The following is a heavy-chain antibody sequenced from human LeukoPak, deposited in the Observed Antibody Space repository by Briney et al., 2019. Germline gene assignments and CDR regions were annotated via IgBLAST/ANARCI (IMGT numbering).Heavy chain of an antibody. CDR2: IYTSGST. V-gene: IGHV4-61*02. D-gene: IGHD4-23*01. CDR1: GGSISSGSSY. J-gene: IGHJ4*01. CDR3: MAAQNYGGGYSFDY. Sequence: SETLSLTCTVSGGSISSGSSYWSWIRQPAGEGLEWIGRIYTSGSTNYNPSLKSRVTISVDTSKNQFSLKLSSVTGADTAVFYGMAAQNYGGGYSFDYWGHGPLVTVSS.